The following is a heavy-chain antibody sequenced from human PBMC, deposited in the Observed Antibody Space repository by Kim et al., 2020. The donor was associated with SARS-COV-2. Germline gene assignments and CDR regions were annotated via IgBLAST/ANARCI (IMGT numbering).Heavy chain of an antibody. Sequence: GESLKISCKGSGYSFTSYWIGWVRQMPGKGLEWMGIIYPGDSDTRYSPSFQGQVTISADKSISTAYLQWSSLKASDTAMYYCARSYYYDSSGYYYLSRNGMDVWGQGTTVTVSS. CDR2: IYPGDSDT. D-gene: IGHD3-22*01. CDR3: ARSYYYDSSGYYYLSRNGMDV. J-gene: IGHJ6*02. V-gene: IGHV5-51*01. CDR1: GYSFTSYW.